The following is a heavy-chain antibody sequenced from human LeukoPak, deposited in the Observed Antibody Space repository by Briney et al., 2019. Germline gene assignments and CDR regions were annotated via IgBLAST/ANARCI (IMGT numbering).Heavy chain of an antibody. Sequence: SETLSLTCAVYGGSFSGYYWSWIRQPPGKGLEWIGEINHSGSTNYNPSLKSRVTISVDTSKNQFSLKLSSVTAADTAVYYYARGVISYSSGWFKDYWGQGTLVTVSS. CDR2: INHSGST. V-gene: IGHV4-34*01. D-gene: IGHD6-19*01. CDR3: ARGVISYSSGWFKDY. J-gene: IGHJ4*02. CDR1: GGSFSGYY.